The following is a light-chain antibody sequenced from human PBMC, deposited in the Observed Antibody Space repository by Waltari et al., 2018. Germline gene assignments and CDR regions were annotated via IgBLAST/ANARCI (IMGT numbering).Light chain of an antibody. Sequence: QVVLTQSPSASASLGAAVKLTCTLSSGHSTYAIAWHQQQPEKGPRYLMKVNSDGTHTKGDGVPARFSGSSSGAERYLIISSLQSEDEADYLCQTWATGIGVFGGGTKLTVL. J-gene: IGLJ3*02. CDR3: QTWATGIGV. CDR2: VNSDGTH. CDR1: SGHSTYA. V-gene: IGLV4-69*01.